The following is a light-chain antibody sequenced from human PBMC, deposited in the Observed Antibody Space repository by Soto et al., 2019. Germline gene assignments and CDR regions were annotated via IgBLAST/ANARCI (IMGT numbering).Light chain of an antibody. Sequence: EIVLTQSPGTLSLSPGERATLSCRASQSVSSYLAWYQQKPGQAPRLLIYDASSRATGIPDRFSGSGSGTDFTLTISRLEPEDFAVYYCQQHGSSPITFGQGTRLEI. V-gene: IGKV3-20*01. CDR1: QSVSSY. J-gene: IGKJ5*01. CDR2: DAS. CDR3: QQHGSSPIT.